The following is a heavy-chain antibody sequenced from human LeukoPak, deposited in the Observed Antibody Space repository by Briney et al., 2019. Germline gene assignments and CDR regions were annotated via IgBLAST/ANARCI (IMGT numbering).Heavy chain of an antibody. J-gene: IGHJ4*02. Sequence: ASVTVSFKASGYTFTSYGISWVRQAPGQGLEWMGWISAYNGNTNYAQKLQGRVTMTTDTSTSTAYMELRSLRSDDPAVYYCAFYCSSTSCYDADFDYWGQGTLVTVSS. D-gene: IGHD2-2*01. CDR1: GYTFTSYG. V-gene: IGHV1-18*04. CDR2: ISAYNGNT. CDR3: AFYCSSTSCYDADFDY.